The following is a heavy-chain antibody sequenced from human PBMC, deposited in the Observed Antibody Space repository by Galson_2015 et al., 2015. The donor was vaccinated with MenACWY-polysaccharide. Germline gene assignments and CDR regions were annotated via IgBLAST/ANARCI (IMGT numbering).Heavy chain of an antibody. CDR1: GFTFSSYA. V-gene: IGHV3-23*01. CDR2: ISGSGGST. CDR3: AKDLYGRVTNSFDY. D-gene: IGHD3-10*02. J-gene: IGHJ4*02. Sequence: SLRLSCAASGFTFSSYAMSWVRQAPRKGLEWVSAISGSGGSTYYADSVKGRFTISRDNSKNTLYLQMNSLRAEDTAVYYCAKDLYGRVTNSFDYWGQGTLVTVSS.